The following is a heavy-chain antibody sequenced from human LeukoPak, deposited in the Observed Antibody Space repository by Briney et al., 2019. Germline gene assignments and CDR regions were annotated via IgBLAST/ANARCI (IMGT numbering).Heavy chain of an antibody. D-gene: IGHD3-22*01. CDR1: GFSLSTSGMC. Sequence: SGPALVKPTQTLTLTCTFSGFSLSTSGMCVSWIRQPPGKALEWLARIDWDDDKYYSTSLKTRLTISKDTSKNQVVLTMTNMDPVDTATYYCARIVYYYDSSGYYYFDYWGQGTLVTVSS. CDR2: IDWDDDK. J-gene: IGHJ4*02. V-gene: IGHV2-70*11. CDR3: ARIVYYYDSSGYYYFDY.